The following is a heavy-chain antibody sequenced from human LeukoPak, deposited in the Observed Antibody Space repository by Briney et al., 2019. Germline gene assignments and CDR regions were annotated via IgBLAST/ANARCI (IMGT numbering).Heavy chain of an antibody. V-gene: IGHV5-51*01. CDR2: IYPGDSDT. J-gene: IGHJ4*02. D-gene: IGHD2-2*01. CDR1: GYSFTNYW. Sequence: GESLKISCKGSGYSFTNYWIGWVRQVPGKGLEWMGIIYPGDSDTRYSPSFQGQVTISADKSISTACLQWSSLKASDTAMYYCARHSPHCSSTSCQIDYWGQGTLVTVSS. CDR3: ARHSPHCSSTSCQIDY.